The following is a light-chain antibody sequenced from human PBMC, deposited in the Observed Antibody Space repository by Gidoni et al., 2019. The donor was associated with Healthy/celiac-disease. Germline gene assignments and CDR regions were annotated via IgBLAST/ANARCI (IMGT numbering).Light chain of an antibody. CDR3: SSYTSSSTLGGV. J-gene: IGLJ2*01. CDR2: EVS. CDR1: SSDVGGYNY. Sequence: QSALTQPASASGSPGQSITISCTGTSSDVGGYNYVSWYQQHPGKAPKLMIYEVSNRPSGVPDRFSGSKSGNTASLTISGLQAEDEADYYCSSYTSSSTLGGVFGGGTKLTVL. V-gene: IGLV2-14*01.